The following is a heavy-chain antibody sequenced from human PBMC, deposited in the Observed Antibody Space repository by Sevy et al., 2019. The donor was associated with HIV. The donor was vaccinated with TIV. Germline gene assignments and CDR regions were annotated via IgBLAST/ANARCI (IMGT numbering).Heavy chain of an antibody. CDR1: GFTFSRYA. J-gene: IGHJ4*02. Sequence: GGSLRLSCEASGFTFSRYAMSWVRQAPGKGLEWVSSVSLSGDITPYADSVKGRFTITRDTSKNTVYLQMNSLRADDTAVYYWAKDDGGDYCSLAYWGQGTLVTVSS. V-gene: IGHV3-23*01. CDR2: VSLSGDIT. CDR3: AKDDGGDYCSLAY. D-gene: IGHD4-17*01.